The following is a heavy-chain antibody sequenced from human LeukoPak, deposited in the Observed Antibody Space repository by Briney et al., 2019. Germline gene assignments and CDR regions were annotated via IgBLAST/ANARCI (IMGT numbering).Heavy chain of an antibody. CDR3: ARPRGCGTSRCNNFDY. CDR1: GFIFSDFS. V-gene: IGHV3-7*01. CDR2: MNEYGSEI. J-gene: IGHJ4*02. D-gene: IGHD2-21*01. Sequence: PGGSLRLSCAVSGFIFSDFSMSWVRQAPGKGLEWVAKMNEYGSEIFYVDSVKGRFTISRDNAKNSLYLQMNRLRAEDTAVYYCARPRGCGTSRCNNFDYWGQGTLATVSS.